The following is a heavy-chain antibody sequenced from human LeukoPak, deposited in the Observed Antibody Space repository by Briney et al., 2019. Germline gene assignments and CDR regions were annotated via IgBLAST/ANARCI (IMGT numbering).Heavy chain of an antibody. J-gene: IGHJ4*02. CDR1: GFAFNVYA. Sequence: GGSLRLSCAASGFAFNVYAMNWVRQAPGKGLEWVAVISSDGSNEYYADSVKGRFTISRDNSKNTLYLQMGSLRAGDTAVYFCGRDIQLSYLGQGTLVTVSS. CDR3: GRDIQLSY. D-gene: IGHD1-1*01. CDR2: ISSDGSNE. V-gene: IGHV3-30*03.